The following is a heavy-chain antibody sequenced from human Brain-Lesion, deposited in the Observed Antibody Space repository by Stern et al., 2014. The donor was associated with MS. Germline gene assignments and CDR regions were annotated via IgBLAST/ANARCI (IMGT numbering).Heavy chain of an antibody. J-gene: IGHJ6*02. CDR1: GYIFTGYY. Sequence: VQLVESGAEVKKPGASVKVSCKTSGYIFTGYYIHWVRQAPGQWLEWMAWINPNTGGPKYAQKFQGRVTMSRDTSISTAYVELSSLTSDDTAVYYCARDQRGITIFGVVTDYYYLGMDVWGQGTTVTVSS. CDR3: ARDQRGITIFGVVTDYYYLGMDV. D-gene: IGHD3-3*01. V-gene: IGHV1-2*02. CDR2: INPNTGGP.